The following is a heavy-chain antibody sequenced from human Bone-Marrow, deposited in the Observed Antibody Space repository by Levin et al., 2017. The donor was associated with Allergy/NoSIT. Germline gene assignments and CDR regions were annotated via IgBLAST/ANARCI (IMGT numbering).Heavy chain of an antibody. J-gene: IGHJ4*02. CDR1: GFTVSSNY. CDR2: IYSGGRT. Sequence: PAASVKVSCVASGFTVSSNYMGWVRQAPGKGLDWVSIIYSGGRTYYADSVKGRFTISRDNSKNTLYLQMNSLRVEDTAVYYCARDPSPDYYGPFDYWGQGTLVTVSS. V-gene: IGHV3-66*01. D-gene: IGHD3-10*01. CDR3: ARDPSPDYYGPFDY.